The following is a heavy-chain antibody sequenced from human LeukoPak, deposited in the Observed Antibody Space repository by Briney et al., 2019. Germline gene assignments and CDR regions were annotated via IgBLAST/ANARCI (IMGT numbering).Heavy chain of an antibody. D-gene: IGHD1-26*01. V-gene: IGHV4-59*08. CDR3: ARHSAESATNDAFDI. CDR2: IYYGGST. J-gene: IGHJ3*02. Sequence: KTSETLSLTCTVSGGTISSYYWSWIRQPPGKGLEWIAYIYYGGSTNYNPSLKSRVTISVDTSKNQFSLKLSSVTAADTALYYCARHSAESATNDAFDIWGQGTVVTVSS. CDR1: GGTISSYY.